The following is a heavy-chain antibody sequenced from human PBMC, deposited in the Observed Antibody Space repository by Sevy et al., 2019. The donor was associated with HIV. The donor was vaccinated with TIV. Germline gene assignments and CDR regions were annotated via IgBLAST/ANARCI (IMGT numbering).Heavy chain of an antibody. CDR2: ISYDGSNK. CDR1: GFTFSSYA. J-gene: IGHJ4*02. CDR3: ARGLGYSYDGGVIDY. Sequence: GGSLRLSCAASGFTFSSYAMHWVRQAPGKGVEWVAVISYDGSNKYYADSVKGRFTISRDNSKNTLYLQMNSLRAEDTAVYYCARGLGYSYDGGVIDYWGQGTLVTVSS. D-gene: IGHD5-18*01. V-gene: IGHV3-30-3*01.